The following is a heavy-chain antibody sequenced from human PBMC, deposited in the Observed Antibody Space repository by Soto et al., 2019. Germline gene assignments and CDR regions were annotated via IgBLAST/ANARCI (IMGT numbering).Heavy chain of an antibody. CDR2: IIPIFGTA. CDR1: GGTFSSYA. CDR3: ARYQYSTGWYYFDY. Sequence: ASVKVSCKASGGTFSSYAISWVRQAPGQGLEWMGGIIPIFGTANYAQKFQGRVTITADKSTSTAYMELRSLRSEDTAVYYCARYQYSTGWYYFDYWGQGTLVTVSS. V-gene: IGHV1-69*06. J-gene: IGHJ4*02. D-gene: IGHD6-19*01.